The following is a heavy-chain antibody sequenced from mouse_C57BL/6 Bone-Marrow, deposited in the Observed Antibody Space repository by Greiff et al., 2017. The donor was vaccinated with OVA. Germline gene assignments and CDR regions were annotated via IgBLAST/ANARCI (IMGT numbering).Heavy chain of an antibody. Sequence: QLQQSGPELVKPGASVKISCKASGYSFTDYNMNWVKQSNGKSLEWIGVINPNYGTTSSNQKIKGKATLPVDQSSSTAYMQLNSLTSDDSAVYYCARPSYGSSYYYAMDYWGQGTSVTVSS. D-gene: IGHD1-1*01. CDR3: ARPSYGSSYYYAMDY. V-gene: IGHV1-39*01. J-gene: IGHJ4*01. CDR1: GYSFTDYN. CDR2: INPNYGTT.